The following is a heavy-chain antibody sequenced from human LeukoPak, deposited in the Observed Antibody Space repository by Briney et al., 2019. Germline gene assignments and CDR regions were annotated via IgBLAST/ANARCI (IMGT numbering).Heavy chain of an antibody. V-gene: IGHV4-59*01. D-gene: IGHD6-19*01. CDR3: ARGYSSGWYVNWFDP. J-gene: IGHJ5*02. CDR1: GGSISSYY. Sequence: SETLSLTYTVSGGSISSYYWSWIRQPPGKGLEWIGYIYYSGSTHYNPSLKSRVTISVDTSKNQFSLKLSSVTAADTAVYYCARGYSSGWYVNWFDPGGQGTLVTVSS. CDR2: IYYSGST.